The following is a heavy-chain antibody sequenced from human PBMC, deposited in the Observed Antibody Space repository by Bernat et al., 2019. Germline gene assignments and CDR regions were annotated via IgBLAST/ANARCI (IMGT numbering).Heavy chain of an antibody. CDR2: SNVYNGNT. Sequence: QVQLVQSGAEVKKPGASLKVSCKASGYTFVNYAITCVRQAPGQGLEWMGWSNVYNGNTKFAQKLQGRVTMTTDTSARTAYMELSSLGSDDTAVYYCARDRVYCSGGTCYFRLDYWGQGTLVTVSS. D-gene: IGHD2-15*01. CDR3: ARDRVYCSGGTCYFRLDY. CDR1: GYTFVNYA. J-gene: IGHJ4*02. V-gene: IGHV1-18*01.